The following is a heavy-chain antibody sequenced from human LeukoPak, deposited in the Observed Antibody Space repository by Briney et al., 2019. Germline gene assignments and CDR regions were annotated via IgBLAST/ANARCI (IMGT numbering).Heavy chain of an antibody. J-gene: IGHJ4*02. V-gene: IGHV3-43*02. CDR3: VKEPHYYDRSGYF. CDR1: GFTFDDYA. Sequence: GGSLGLSCAASGFTFDDYAMHWVRQAPGKGLEWVSLIGGDGGSTYYADSVKGRFTISRDNSKNSLFLQMKSLRTDDTALYYCVKEPHYYDRSGYFWGQGVLVTVSS. D-gene: IGHD3-22*01. CDR2: IGGDGGST.